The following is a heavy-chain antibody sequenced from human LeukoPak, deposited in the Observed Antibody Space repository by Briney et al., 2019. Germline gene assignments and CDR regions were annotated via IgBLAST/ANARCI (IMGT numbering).Heavy chain of an antibody. V-gene: IGHV4-59*12. CDR1: GGSISSYY. J-gene: IGHJ6*02. CDR3: ARGITIFGVETGYYYYGMDV. D-gene: IGHD3-3*01. Sequence: SETLSLTCTVSGGSISSYYWSWIRQPPGKGLEWIGYIYHSGSTYYNPSLKSRVTISVDRSKNQFSLKLSSVTAADTAVYYCARGITIFGVETGYYYYGMDVWGQGTTVTVSS. CDR2: IYHSGST.